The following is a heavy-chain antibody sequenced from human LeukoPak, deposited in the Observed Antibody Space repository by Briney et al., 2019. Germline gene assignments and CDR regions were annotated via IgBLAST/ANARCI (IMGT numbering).Heavy chain of an antibody. CDR1: GASISSYY. D-gene: IGHD3-10*01. CDR2: IYTSGST. Sequence: SETLSLMRPVSGASISSYYWSWIRQPAGKGLEWIGRIYTSGSTNYNPSLKSRVTMSVDTSKNQFSLKLSSVTAADTAVYYCARSYGSGMRYWGQGTLVTVSS. CDR3: ARSYGSGMRY. V-gene: IGHV4-4*07. J-gene: IGHJ4*02.